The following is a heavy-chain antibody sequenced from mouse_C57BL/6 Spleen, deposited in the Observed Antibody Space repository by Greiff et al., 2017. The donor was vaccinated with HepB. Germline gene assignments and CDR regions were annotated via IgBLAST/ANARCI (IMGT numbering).Heavy chain of an antibody. V-gene: IGHV5-17*01. CDR2: ISSGSSTI. CDR1: GFTFSDYG. J-gene: IGHJ3*01. CDR3: AITGAAAY. Sequence: EVNLVESGGGLVKPGGSLKLSCAASGFTFSDYGMHWVRQAPEKGLEWVAYISSGSSTIYYADTVKGRFTISRDNAKNTLFLQMTSLRSEDTAMYYCAITGAAAYWGQGTLVTVSA. D-gene: IGHD4-1*01.